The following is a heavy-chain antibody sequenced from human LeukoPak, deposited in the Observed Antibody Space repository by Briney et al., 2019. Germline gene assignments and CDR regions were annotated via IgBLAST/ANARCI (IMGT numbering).Heavy chain of an antibody. CDR2: INPNSGGT. D-gene: IGHD6-13*01. CDR3: ARVAAAGTVGDWFDP. Sequence: ASVKVSCKASGYTFTGYYMHWVRQAPGQGLEWMGWINPNSGGTNYAQKFQGRVTMTRDTSISTAYMELSRLRSDDTAVYYCARVAAAGTVGDWFDPWGQGTLVTVSS. J-gene: IGHJ5*02. V-gene: IGHV1-2*02. CDR1: GYTFTGYY.